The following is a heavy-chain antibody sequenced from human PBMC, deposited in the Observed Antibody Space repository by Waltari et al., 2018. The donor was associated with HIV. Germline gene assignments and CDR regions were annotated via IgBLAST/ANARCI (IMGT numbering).Heavy chain of an antibody. Sequence: VQLVESGGGLIPPGGSLSLSCAASGFSVSDNYMSWVRQAPGKRREWVSVVYLGGSTDYADSVRGRFTTSRDESKNMLYLQMNSLRAEDTAVYYCARALTRGLWDSWGQGTLVSVSS. CDR2: VYLGGST. J-gene: IGHJ4*02. CDR1: GFSVSDNY. V-gene: IGHV3-53*01. CDR3: ARALTRGLWDS. D-gene: IGHD2-2*01.